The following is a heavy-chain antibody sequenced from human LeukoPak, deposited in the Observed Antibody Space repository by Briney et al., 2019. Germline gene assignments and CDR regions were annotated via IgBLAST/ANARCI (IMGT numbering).Heavy chain of an antibody. Sequence: QAGGSLRLSCAASGFTFSSYAMSWVRQAPGKGLEWVSAISGSGGSTYYADSVKGRFTISRENSKNTLYLQMNSLRAEDTAVYYCASRQYGSGVLGYWGQGTLVTVSS. CDR3: ASRQYGSGVLGY. D-gene: IGHD3-10*01. V-gene: IGHV3-23*01. CDR1: GFTFSSYA. J-gene: IGHJ4*02. CDR2: ISGSGGST.